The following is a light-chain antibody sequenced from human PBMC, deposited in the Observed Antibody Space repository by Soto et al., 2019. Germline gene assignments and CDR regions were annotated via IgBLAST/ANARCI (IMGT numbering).Light chain of an antibody. V-gene: IGKV1-13*02. Sequence: AIQLTQSPSSLSASLEDRVTITCRASQGISNFLAWYQQKPGKAPKLLIYDASSLQSGVPSRFSGSGSGTEYTLTISSLQPDDFATYYCQQYNTYSWTFGQGTKVDIK. CDR2: DAS. J-gene: IGKJ1*01. CDR1: QGISNF. CDR3: QQYNTYSWT.